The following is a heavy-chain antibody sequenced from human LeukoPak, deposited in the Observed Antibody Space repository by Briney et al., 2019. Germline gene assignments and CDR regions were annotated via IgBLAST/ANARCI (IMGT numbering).Heavy chain of an antibody. CDR2: IYYSGST. Sequence: SETLSLTCTVSGGSITSYHWSWIRQPPGKGLGWIGHIYYSGSTNYNPSLKSRVTISVDTSKNQFSLKLSSVTAADTAVYYCARHKSSGTYPLDYWGQGTLVTVSS. D-gene: IGHD1-26*01. CDR1: GGSITSYH. J-gene: IGHJ4*02. CDR3: ARHKSSGTYPLDY. V-gene: IGHV4-59*08.